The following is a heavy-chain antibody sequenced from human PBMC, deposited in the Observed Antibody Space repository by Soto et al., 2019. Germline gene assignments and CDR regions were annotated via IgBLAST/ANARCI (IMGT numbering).Heavy chain of an antibody. CDR1: GFTFSKYA. J-gene: IGHJ4*01. V-gene: IGHV3-23*01. D-gene: IGHD1-1*01. Sequence: EVVLLESGGGLAQPGGSLRLSCVASGFTFSKYAMNWVCQAPGKGLEWVASISGTAVSTDYADSVKGRFTISRDNSKNTVSLQMDNLRVEDTATYFCVNWNDEDVDWGQGTLVAVSS. CDR2: ISGTAVST. CDR3: VNWNDEDVD.